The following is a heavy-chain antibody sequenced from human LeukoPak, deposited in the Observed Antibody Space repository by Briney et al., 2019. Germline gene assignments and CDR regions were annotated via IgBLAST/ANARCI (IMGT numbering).Heavy chain of an antibody. CDR1: GYSFTTYW. CDR2: IYPSDSDT. D-gene: IGHD1-1*01. CDR3: ARLERRLEAIDY. Sequence: GGSLKISCKGSGYSFTTYWIAWVRQMPGKGLEWMGIIYPSDSDTRYSPSFQGQVTISADKSISTAYLQWSSLKASDTAMYYCARLERRLEAIDYWGQGTLVTVSS. V-gene: IGHV5-51*01. J-gene: IGHJ4*02.